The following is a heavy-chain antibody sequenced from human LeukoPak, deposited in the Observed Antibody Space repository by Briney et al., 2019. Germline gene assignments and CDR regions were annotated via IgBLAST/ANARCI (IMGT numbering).Heavy chain of an antibody. CDR3: ARRGAYWYFDL. V-gene: IGHV4-61*08. J-gene: IGHJ2*01. CDR1: GGSISSGDYY. CDR2: IYYSGST. Sequence: SQTLSLTCTVSGGSISSGDYYWSWIRQPPGKGLEWIGYIYYSGSTNYNPSLKSRVTISVDTSKNQFSLKLSSVTAADTAVYYCARRGAYWYFDLWGRGTLVTVSS. D-gene: IGHD3-16*01.